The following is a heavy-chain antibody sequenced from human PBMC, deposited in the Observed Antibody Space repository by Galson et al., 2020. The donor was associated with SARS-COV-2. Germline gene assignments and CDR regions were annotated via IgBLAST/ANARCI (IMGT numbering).Heavy chain of an antibody. CDR1: GGSVSSVSYY. V-gene: IGHV4-61*01. Sequence: KASETLSLTCTVSGGSVSSVSYYWSWIRQPPGKGLEWIGYSYYSGYSNYNPSLKSRVTISLDTSKNQFSLSLRSVTAADTAVYFCARGALHVDTTMVNPYYYYYAMDVWGQGTTVTVSS. D-gene: IGHD5-18*01. CDR2: SYYSGYS. CDR3: ARGALHVDTTMVNPYYYYYAMDV. J-gene: IGHJ6*02.